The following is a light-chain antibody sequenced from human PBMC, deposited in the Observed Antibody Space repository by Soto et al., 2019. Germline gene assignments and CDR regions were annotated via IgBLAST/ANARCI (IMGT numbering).Light chain of an antibody. V-gene: IGKV1-27*01. J-gene: IGKJ1*01. Sequence: DIQMTQSPSSLSASVGDRVTITCRASQVISNYLAWYQQKPGKVPKLLIYAASTLQSGVPFRFSGSGSGTDFTLTSSTLQPEDVATYSCQKYNSAPWTFGQGTKVDIK. CDR2: AAS. CDR1: QVISNY. CDR3: QKYNSAPWT.